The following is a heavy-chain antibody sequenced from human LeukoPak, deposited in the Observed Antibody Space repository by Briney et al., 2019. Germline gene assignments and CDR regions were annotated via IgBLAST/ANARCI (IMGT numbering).Heavy chain of an antibody. J-gene: IGHJ4*02. D-gene: IGHD4-23*01. Sequence: GGSLRLSCAAFGFTFSSYSMNWVRQAPGKGLEWVSSISSSSSYIYYADSVKGRFTISRDNAKNSLYLQMNSLRAEDTAVYYCARCGYGGNFWVDYWGQGTLVTVSS. V-gene: IGHV3-21*01. CDR2: ISSSSSYI. CDR1: GFTFSSYS. CDR3: ARCGYGGNFWVDY.